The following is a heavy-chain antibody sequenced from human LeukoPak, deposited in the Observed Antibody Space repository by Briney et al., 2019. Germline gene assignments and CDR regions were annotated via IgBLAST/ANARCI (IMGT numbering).Heavy chain of an antibody. J-gene: IGHJ4*02. Sequence: SQTLSLTCTVSGGSISSGSYYWSWIRQPAGKGLEWIGRIYTSGSTNYNPSLKSRVTISVDTSKNQFSLKLSSVTAADTAVYYCARGGAFFAPDTDRAIDYWGQGTLVTVSS. D-gene: IGHD3-3*01. CDR3: ARGGAFFAPDTDRAIDY. CDR2: IYTSGST. CDR1: GGSISSGSYY. V-gene: IGHV4-61*02.